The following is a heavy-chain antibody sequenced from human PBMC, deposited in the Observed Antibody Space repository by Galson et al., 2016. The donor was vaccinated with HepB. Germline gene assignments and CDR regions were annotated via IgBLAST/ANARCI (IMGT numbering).Heavy chain of an antibody. CDR1: GFTFGSYW. J-gene: IGHJ4*02. CDR3: ARGDKWGWDY. D-gene: IGHD1-26*01. Sequence: SLRLSCAASGFTFGSYWMGWVRQAPGRGLEWLANIKTDGSETHYVDSVEGRFTISRDNAKNSMYLQMSSLRTEDAAVYYCARGDKWGWDYWGQGTLVTVSS. CDR2: IKTDGSET. V-gene: IGHV3-7*03.